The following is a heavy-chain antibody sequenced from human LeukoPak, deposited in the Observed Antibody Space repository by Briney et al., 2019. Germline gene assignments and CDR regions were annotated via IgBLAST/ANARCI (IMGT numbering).Heavy chain of an antibody. CDR1: DGSISYYY. CDR3: ARSTPNIYNWNDFYVDY. CDR2: IYHSGRT. V-gene: IGHV4-59*01. Sequence: PSETLSLTCSVSDGSISYYYWSWIRQPPGKGLEWIGYIYHSGRTNYNPPLKSRVTISLDTSKNQFSLKLSSVIAADTAVYYCARSTPNIYNWNDFYVDYWGQGTLVTVSS. J-gene: IGHJ4*02. D-gene: IGHD1-20*01.